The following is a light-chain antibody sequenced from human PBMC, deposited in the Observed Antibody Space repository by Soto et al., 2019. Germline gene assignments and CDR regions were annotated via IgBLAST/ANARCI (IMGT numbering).Light chain of an antibody. CDR1: QSVSSSY. CDR2: GAS. J-gene: IGKJ5*01. V-gene: IGKV3-20*01. CDR3: QQYDGSPIT. Sequence: EIVLTQSPGTLSLSPGERATLSCRASQSVSSSYLAWYQQKPGQAPRLLIYGASSRATGIPDRFSGSVSGTGFTLTISRLEPEDFALYICQQYDGSPITFGQGTRLEIK.